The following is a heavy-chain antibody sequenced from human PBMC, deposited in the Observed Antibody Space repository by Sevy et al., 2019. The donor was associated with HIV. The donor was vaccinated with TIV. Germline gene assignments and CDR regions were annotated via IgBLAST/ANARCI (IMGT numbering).Heavy chain of an antibody. CDR3: ALERLSSNVAEYFQN. CDR1: GFTFSDYS. J-gene: IGHJ1*01. Sequence: GGSLRLSCAASGFTFSDYSMHWVRQAPGKGLEWVATISYDGSNKHYADSVKGRFTLSRDNSKNSLFLQMNSLRAEDTAVYYCALERLSSNVAEYFQNWGQGTLVTGSS. D-gene: IGHD1-1*01. CDR2: ISYDGSNK. V-gene: IGHV3-30-3*01.